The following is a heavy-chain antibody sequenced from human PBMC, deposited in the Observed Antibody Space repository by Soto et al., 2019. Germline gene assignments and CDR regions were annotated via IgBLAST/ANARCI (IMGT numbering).Heavy chain of an antibody. CDR3: AKDDREAVAGAVHFYGMDV. Sequence: QVQLVESGGDVVQPGESLRLSCVASGFTFRWFAMLWVRQAPGKGLEWVAAVSYEGTTKTYSDDVKGRFTISRDNSRNTVYPQLDNLSREDTAMYYCAKDDREAVAGAVHFYGMDVWGQGTSVTVSS. CDR2: VSYEGTTK. CDR1: GFTFRWFA. D-gene: IGHD6-19*01. J-gene: IGHJ6*02. V-gene: IGHV3-30*18.